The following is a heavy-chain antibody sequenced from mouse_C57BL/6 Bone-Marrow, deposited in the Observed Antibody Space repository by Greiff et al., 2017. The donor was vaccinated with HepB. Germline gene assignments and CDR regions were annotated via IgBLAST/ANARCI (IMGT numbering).Heavy chain of an antibody. V-gene: IGHV2-2*01. D-gene: IGHD4-1*01. J-gene: IGHJ3*01. CDR1: GFSLTSYG. CDR2: IWSGGST. CDR3: ARRRGTGTGFAY. Sequence: QVQLQQSGPGLVQPSQRLSITCTVSGFSLTSYGVHWVRQSPGKGLEWLGVIWSGGSTDYNAAFISRLSISKDNSKSQVFFKMNSLQADDTAIYYCARRRGTGTGFAYWGQGTLVTVSA.